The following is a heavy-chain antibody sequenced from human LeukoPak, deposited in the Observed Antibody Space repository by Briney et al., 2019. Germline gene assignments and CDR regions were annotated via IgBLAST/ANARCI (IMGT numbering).Heavy chain of an antibody. V-gene: IGHV4-4*07. CDR2: IYTSGST. Sequence: SETLSLTCTVSGGSISSYYWSWIRQPAGKGLEWIGHIYTSGSTNYNPSLKSRVTMSVDTSKNQFSLKLSSVTAADTAVYYCARDNEVMSGYYYGMDVWGQGTTVTVSS. D-gene: IGHD2-21*01. J-gene: IGHJ6*02. CDR3: ARDNEVMSGYYYGMDV. CDR1: GGSISSYY.